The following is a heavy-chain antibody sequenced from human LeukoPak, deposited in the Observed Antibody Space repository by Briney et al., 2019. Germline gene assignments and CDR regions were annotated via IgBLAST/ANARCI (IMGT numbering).Heavy chain of an antibody. Sequence: GGSLRLSCAASGFTFSSYAMSWVRQAPGKGLEWVSAISGSGGSTYYADSVKGRFTISRDNSKNTLYLQMNSLRAEDTAVYYCAGRRNYYDSSGYPYGRFWGRGTLVTVSS. CDR2: ISGSGGST. V-gene: IGHV3-23*01. CDR1: GFTFSSYA. D-gene: IGHD3-22*01. CDR3: AGRRNYYDSSGYPYGRF. J-gene: IGHJ4*02.